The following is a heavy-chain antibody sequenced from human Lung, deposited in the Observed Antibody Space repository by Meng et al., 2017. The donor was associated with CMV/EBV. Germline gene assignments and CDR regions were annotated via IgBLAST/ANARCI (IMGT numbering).Heavy chain of an antibody. D-gene: IGHD1-1*01. J-gene: IGHJ4*02. V-gene: IGHV3-15*01. CDR2: IKSRNDGGTA. CDR1: GFTFRTTW. CDR3: TTGFGTAEAF. Sequence: GESLKISCAASGFTFRTTWMSWVRQAPGNGLDWVGRIKSRNDGGTADHGTPVKGRLTISRDDSKDTLYLQMNSLKVEDTAIYYCTTGFGTAEAFWGQGTXVTVSS.